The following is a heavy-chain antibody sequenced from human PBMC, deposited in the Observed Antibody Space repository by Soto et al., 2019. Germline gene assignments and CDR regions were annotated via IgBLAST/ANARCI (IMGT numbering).Heavy chain of an antibody. CDR3: ARDEPNYGDYDY. D-gene: IGHD4-17*01. J-gene: IGHJ4*02. Sequence: AGGSLRLSCAASGFTFSDYGMHWVRQAPGKGLEWVAVIWYDGSNKYYGDSVRGRFTISRDNSKNALYLQMNSLRAEDTAVYYCARDEPNYGDYDYWGQGTLVTVSS. V-gene: IGHV3-33*01. CDR2: IWYDGSNK. CDR1: GFTFSDYG.